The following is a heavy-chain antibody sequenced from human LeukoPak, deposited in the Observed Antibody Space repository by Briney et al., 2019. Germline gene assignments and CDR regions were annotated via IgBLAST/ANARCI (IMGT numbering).Heavy chain of an antibody. V-gene: IGHV4-59*01. Sequence: PSETLSLTCAVYGGSFSGYYWSWIRQPPGKGLEWIGYIYYSGSTNYNPSLKSRVTISVDTSKNQFSLKLSSVTAADTAVYYCARAHEYYYDSSGLDYRAFDIWGQGTMVTVSS. CDR2: IYYSGST. CDR1: GGSFSGYY. J-gene: IGHJ3*02. D-gene: IGHD3-22*01. CDR3: ARAHEYYYDSSGLDYRAFDI.